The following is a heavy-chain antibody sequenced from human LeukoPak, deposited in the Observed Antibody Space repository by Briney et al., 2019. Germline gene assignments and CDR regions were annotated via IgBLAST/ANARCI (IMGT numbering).Heavy chain of an antibody. CDR1: GFTFSSYA. Sequence: PGGSLRLSCAASGFTFSSYAMSWVRQAPRKGLEWVANIKPNGGEQSLADSVKGRFTISRDNAERSVYLQMNGLRAEDTAVYFCARAQNGALDIWGRGTNVTVSS. J-gene: IGHJ3*02. V-gene: IGHV3-7*01. D-gene: IGHD3-10*01. CDR3: ARAQNGALDI. CDR2: IKPNGGEQ.